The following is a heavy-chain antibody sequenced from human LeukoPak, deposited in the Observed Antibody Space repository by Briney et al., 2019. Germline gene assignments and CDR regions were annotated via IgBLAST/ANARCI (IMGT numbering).Heavy chain of an antibody. J-gene: IGHJ4*02. D-gene: IGHD3-22*01. V-gene: IGHV4-4*07. CDR2: MYTTGST. CDR3: ARGRAYYDSSGFFNY. Sequence: SETLSLTCNVSGDSISGYCWNWIRQLAGKGLEWIGRMYTTGSTSYNPSLASRVTMSVDTSKNQFSLNLNSVTAANTAFYYCARGRAYYDSSGFFNYWGQGILVTVSS. CDR1: GDSISGYC.